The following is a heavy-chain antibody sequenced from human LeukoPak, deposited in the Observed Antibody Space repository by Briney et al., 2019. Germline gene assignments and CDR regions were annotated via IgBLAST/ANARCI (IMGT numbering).Heavy chain of an antibody. CDR3: ARQWGRLGFDY. D-gene: IGHD2-8*01. CDR2: INHSGST. Sequence: SETLSLTCVVYGGSFSGYYWSWIRQPPGKGLEWIGEINHSGSTNYNPSLKSRVTISIDTSKNQFSLKLSSMTAADTAVYYCARQWGRLGFDYWGQGTLVTVSS. V-gene: IGHV4-34*01. CDR1: GGSFSGYY. J-gene: IGHJ4*02.